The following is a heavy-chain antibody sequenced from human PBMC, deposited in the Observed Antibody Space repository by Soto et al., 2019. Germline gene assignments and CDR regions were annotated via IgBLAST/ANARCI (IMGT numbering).Heavy chain of an antibody. CDR1: GGSISSSNW. J-gene: IGHJ6*02. D-gene: IGHD6-19*01. CDR2: IYHSGST. Sequence: KAAETLSLTCAVSGGSISSSNWWRWVRQPPGKGLEWIGEIYHSGSTNYNPSLKSRVTISVDKSKNQFSLKLSPVTAADTAVYYCARLTEWAVARKYYYYYGMDVWGQGTTVTVSS. V-gene: IGHV4-4*02. CDR3: ARLTEWAVARKYYYYYGMDV.